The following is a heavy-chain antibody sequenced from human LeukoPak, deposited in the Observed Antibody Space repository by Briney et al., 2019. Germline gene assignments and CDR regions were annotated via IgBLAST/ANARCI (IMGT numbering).Heavy chain of an antibody. CDR2: ISDSGGST. Sequence: PGGSLRLSCAASGFTFISYAMSWVRQAPGKGLEWVSTISDSGGSTYYADSVKGRFTISRDNSKNTLYLQMNSLRAEDTAVYYCAKLHLGYCSGGSCYFDYWSQGTLVTVSS. J-gene: IGHJ4*02. CDR1: GFTFISYA. D-gene: IGHD2-15*01. CDR3: AKLHLGYCSGGSCYFDY. V-gene: IGHV3-23*01.